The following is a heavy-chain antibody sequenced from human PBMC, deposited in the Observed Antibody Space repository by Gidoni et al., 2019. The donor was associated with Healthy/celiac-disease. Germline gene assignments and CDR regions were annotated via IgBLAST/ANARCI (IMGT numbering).Heavy chain of an antibody. V-gene: IGHV5-10-1*03. J-gene: IGHJ6*02. Sequence: EVQLVQSGAEVKKPGESRRISCKGSGYSFTSYWISWVRQMPGKGLEWMGRIDPSDSYTNYSPSFQGHVTISADKSISTAYLQWSSLKASDTAMYYCARVYSSGWYYYYYGMDVWGQGTTVTVSS. CDR1: GYSFTSYW. D-gene: IGHD6-19*01. CDR2: IDPSDSYT. CDR3: ARVYSSGWYYYYYGMDV.